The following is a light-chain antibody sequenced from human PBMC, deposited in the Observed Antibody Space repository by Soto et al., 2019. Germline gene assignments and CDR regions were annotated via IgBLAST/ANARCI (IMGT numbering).Light chain of an antibody. J-gene: IGKJ1*01. V-gene: IGKV1-5*01. CDR2: DAS. CDR3: QQCNSYSRT. CDR1: QSIGSC. Sequence: DIPMTQSPSTLSASVGDRVTITCRASQSIGSCLAWYQQKPGEAPKVLIYDASSLESGVPSRFSGSGSGTEFTLTISSLQPDDFATYYCQQCNSYSRTFGQGTKVEIK.